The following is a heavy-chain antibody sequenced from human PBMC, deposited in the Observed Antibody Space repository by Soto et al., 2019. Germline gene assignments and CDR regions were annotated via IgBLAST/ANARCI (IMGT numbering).Heavy chain of an antibody. CDR1: GFTFSSYG. J-gene: IGHJ4*02. D-gene: IGHD1-26*01. V-gene: IGHV3-33*01. CDR2: IWYDGSNK. Sequence: GGSLRLSCAASGFTFSSYGMHWVRQAPGKGLEWVAVIWYDGSNKYYADSVKGRFTISRDNSKSTLYLQMNSLRAEDTAVYYCARETLGGRPHWERHGYFDYWGQGTLVTVSS. CDR3: ARETLGGRPHWERHGYFDY.